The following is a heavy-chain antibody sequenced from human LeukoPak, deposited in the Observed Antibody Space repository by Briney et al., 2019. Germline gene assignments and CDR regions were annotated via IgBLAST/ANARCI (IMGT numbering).Heavy chain of an antibody. V-gene: IGHV1-24*01. Sequence: ASVKVSCKVSGYTLTELSMHWVRQAPGKGLEWMGGFDPEDGETIYAQKFQGRVTMTEDTSTDTAYMELSSLRSEDTAVYYCATQYCSGGSCYFDYWGQGTLATVSS. J-gene: IGHJ4*02. D-gene: IGHD2-15*01. CDR1: GYTLTELS. CDR2: FDPEDGET. CDR3: ATQYCSGGSCYFDY.